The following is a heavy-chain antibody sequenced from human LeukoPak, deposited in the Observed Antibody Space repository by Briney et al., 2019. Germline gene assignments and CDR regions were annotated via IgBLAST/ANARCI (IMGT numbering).Heavy chain of an antibody. V-gene: IGHV4-59*08. CDR2: IYYSGST. J-gene: IGHJ5*02. CDR3: ARHLGNWFGL. CDR1: GVSFSSYY. Sequence: SETLSLTCTVSGVSFSSYYWSWIRQPPGKGLEWIGYIYYSGSTKYNPSLKSRVTISVDTSKNQFSLNLSSVTAADTAVYYCARHLGNWFGLWGQGALVIVSS.